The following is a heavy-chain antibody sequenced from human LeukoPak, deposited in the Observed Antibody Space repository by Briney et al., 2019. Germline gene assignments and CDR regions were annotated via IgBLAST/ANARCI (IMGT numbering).Heavy chain of an antibody. CDR3: AKEIYGDSTGGRFQH. Sequence: GGSLRLSCAASGFTFSSYAMSWVRQVSGKGLEWVSVISGSGGSKYYADSVKGRFTISRDNSKNTLYLQMKSLRAEDTDVYYCAKEIYGDSTGGRFQHWGQGTLVTVSS. CDR1: GFTFSSYA. J-gene: IGHJ1*01. D-gene: IGHD4-17*01. V-gene: IGHV3-23*01. CDR2: ISGSGGSK.